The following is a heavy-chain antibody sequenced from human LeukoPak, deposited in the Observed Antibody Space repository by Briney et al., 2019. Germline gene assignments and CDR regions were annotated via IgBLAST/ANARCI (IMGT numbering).Heavy chain of an antibody. V-gene: IGHV4-31*03. CDR2: IYYSGST. J-gene: IGHJ5*02. D-gene: IGHD3-10*01. CDR1: GGSISSGGYY. Sequence: SQTLSLTCTVSGGSISSGGYYWIWLPQHPGKGLECIRYIYYSGSTYYNPTLKSRVTRSVDTSKNQFSLKLSSVTAADTAVYYCASHGSGPYNWFDPWSEGRLVTVYS. CDR3: ASHGSGPYNWFDP.